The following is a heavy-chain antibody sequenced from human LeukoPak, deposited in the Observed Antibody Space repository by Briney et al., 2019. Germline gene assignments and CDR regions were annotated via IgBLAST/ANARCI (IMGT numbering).Heavy chain of an antibody. V-gene: IGHV3-74*01. CDR1: GFTFSAFW. CDR2: INSDDSRT. Sequence: PGGSLRLSCSASGFTFSAFWMHWVRQAPGKGLVWVSRINSDDSRTTYAGSVKGRFTISRDNAKNTLYLQMNSLRAEDTAVYYCARGLVHDTSGYYSDYWGQGTLATVSS. D-gene: IGHD3-22*01. CDR3: ARGLVHDTSGYYSDY. J-gene: IGHJ4*02.